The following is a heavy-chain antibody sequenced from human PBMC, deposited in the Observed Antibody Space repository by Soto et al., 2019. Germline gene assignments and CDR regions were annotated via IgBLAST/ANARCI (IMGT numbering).Heavy chain of an antibody. V-gene: IGHV4-39*02. CDR3: ARRTGSSTYYFDY. Sequence: QLQLQESGPGLVKPSETLSLTCTVSGGSISSSIYYWGWIRQPPGRGLEWIGIIDYSGTTYYNPSLKSRLTMSVDTSKNHFSLNLSSVTAADTAVYYCARRTGSSTYYFDYWGQEALVTVSS. CDR1: GGSISSSIYY. D-gene: IGHD6-6*01. CDR2: IDYSGTT. J-gene: IGHJ4*02.